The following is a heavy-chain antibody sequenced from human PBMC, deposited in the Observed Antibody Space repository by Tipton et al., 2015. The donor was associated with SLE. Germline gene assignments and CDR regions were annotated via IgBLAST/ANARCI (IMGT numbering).Heavy chain of an antibody. Sequence: TLSLTCSVSGHSISSGFYWGWIRQLPGKGLEWIGVLYYSGNTYYNPSLKSPVTLSIDTSKNQFSLKMRSVTAADTAVYFCARGYCSDGVCYGFGFFDYWGQGNLVTVSS. D-gene: IGHD2-8*01. CDR2: LYYSGNT. CDR3: ARGYCSDGVCYGFGFFDY. CDR1: GHSISSGFY. V-gene: IGHV4-38-2*02. J-gene: IGHJ4*02.